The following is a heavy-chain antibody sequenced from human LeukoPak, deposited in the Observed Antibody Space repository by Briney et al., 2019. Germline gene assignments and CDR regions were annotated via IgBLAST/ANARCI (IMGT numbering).Heavy chain of an antibody. CDR1: GYTFTGYY. CDR2: MNPNSGNT. J-gene: IGHJ4*02. V-gene: IGHV1-8*02. D-gene: IGHD3-22*01. CDR3: ARGRYYDSSGYYYNDY. Sequence: ASVKVSCKASGYTFTGYYMHWVRQATGQGLEWMGWMNPNSGNTGYAQKFQGRVTMTRNTSISTAYMELSSLRSEDTAAYYCARGRYYDSSGYYYNDYWGQGTLVTVSS.